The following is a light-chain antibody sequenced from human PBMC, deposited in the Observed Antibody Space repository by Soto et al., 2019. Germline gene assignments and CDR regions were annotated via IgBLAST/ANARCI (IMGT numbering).Light chain of an antibody. CDR1: QSISSW. CDR2: DAS. CDR3: QKYNSYPVA. Sequence: DIQMTQSPSTLSASVGDRVTITCRASQSISSWLAWYQQKPGKAPKLLIYDASSLESGVPSRFSGSGSGTEVTLTISSLQPDDFATYYCQKYNSYPVAFGQGTKVEIK. V-gene: IGKV1-5*01. J-gene: IGKJ1*01.